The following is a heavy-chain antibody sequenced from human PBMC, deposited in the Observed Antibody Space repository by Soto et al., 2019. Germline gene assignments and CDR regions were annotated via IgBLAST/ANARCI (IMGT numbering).Heavy chain of an antibody. J-gene: IGHJ4*02. V-gene: IGHV3-30-3*01. CDR1: GFTLSNSA. CDR2: ISYDESKK. CDR3: ARDLSRGITMIGLEIHY. Sequence: AGSLILSCAASGFTLSNSAMHWVREAPVTVLELLAIISYDESKKYYAESVRGRFTISRDNSKNTLYLQMNNLRDEDTAVYYCARDLSRGITMIGLEIHYWGQGTLVTVSS. D-gene: IGHD3-22*01.